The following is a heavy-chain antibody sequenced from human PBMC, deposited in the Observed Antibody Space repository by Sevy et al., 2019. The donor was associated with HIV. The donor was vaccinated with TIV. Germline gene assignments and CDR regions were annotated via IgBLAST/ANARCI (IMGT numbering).Heavy chain of an antibody. CDR2: ISSSSSYI. CDR3: ARVGGKLEPKRHDY. CDR1: GFTFSSYS. D-gene: IGHD1-1*01. Sequence: GGSLRLSCAASGFTFSSYSMNWVRQAPGKGLEWVSSISSSSSYIYYADSVKGRFTISRDNAKNSLYLQMNSLRAEDTAVYYCARVGGKLEPKRHDYWGQGTLVTVSS. J-gene: IGHJ4*02. V-gene: IGHV3-21*01.